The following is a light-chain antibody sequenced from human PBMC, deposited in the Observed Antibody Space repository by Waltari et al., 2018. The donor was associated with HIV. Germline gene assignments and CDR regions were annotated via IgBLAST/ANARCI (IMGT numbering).Light chain of an antibody. J-gene: IGKJ2*01. CDR3: QQYKNWPYT. V-gene: IGKV3-15*01. Sequence: EIVMTQSPGTLSVSPGERATLSCRASQSISSFLAWYQQKPGQAPRLLFYGASTRATGIPARFSGSGSGTEFTLTISSLQSEDFAVYYCQQYKNWPYTFGQGTNLEIK. CDR1: QSISSF. CDR2: GAS.